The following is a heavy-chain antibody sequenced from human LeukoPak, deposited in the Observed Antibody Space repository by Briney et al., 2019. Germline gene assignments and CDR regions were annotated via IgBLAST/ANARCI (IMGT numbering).Heavy chain of an antibody. Sequence: SETLSLTCTVSGGSISSYYWGWIRQPPGKGLEWIGSIYYSGSTYYNPSLKSRVTISVDTSKNQFSLKLSSVTAADTAVYCCARRGSYYRWGQGTLVTVSS. CDR2: IYYSGST. CDR3: ARRGSYYR. V-gene: IGHV4-39*01. CDR1: GGSISSYY. D-gene: IGHD3-10*01. J-gene: IGHJ4*02.